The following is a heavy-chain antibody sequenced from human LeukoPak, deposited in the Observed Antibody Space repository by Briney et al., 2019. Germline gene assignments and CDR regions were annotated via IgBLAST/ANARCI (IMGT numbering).Heavy chain of an antibody. Sequence: PGGSLRLSCAASGFRFTSHWMSWVRQVPGKGLEWVSSISSNRNYIYYADSVKGRFTISRDNAKNSLYLQMNSLRADDTAVYYCATLTDTNWFDPWGQGTLVTVSS. CDR1: GFRFTSHW. J-gene: IGHJ5*02. CDR2: ISSNRNYI. V-gene: IGHV3-21*01. CDR3: ATLTDTNWFDP.